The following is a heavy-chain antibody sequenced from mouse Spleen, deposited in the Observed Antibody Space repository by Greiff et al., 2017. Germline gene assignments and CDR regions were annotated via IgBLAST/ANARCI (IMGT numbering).Heavy chain of an antibody. Sequence: VMLVESGAELVRPGTSVKVSCKASGYAFTNYLIEWVKQRPGQGLEWIGVINPGSGGTNYNEKFKGKATLTADKSSSTAYMQLSSLTSDDSAVYFCARGYVDAMDYWGQGTSVTVSS. CDR1: GYAFTNYL. CDR2: INPGSGGT. D-gene: IGHD2-14*01. CDR3: ARGYVDAMDY. J-gene: IGHJ4*01. V-gene: IGHV1-54*03.